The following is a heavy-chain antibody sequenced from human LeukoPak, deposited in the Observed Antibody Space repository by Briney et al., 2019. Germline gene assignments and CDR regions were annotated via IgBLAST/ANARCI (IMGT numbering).Heavy chain of an antibody. CDR1: GYAIASGYS. V-gene: IGHV4-38-2*01. CDR3: ARANLLDS. J-gene: IGHJ4*02. D-gene: IGHD4/OR15-4a*01. CDR2: IYHTGTA. Sequence: SETLSLTRGVSGYAIASGYSWGWIRQPPGKGLEWIGSIYHTGTAYYNPSLQSRVTISVDTSKNQFSLKLTSMTATDTGFYYCARANLLDSWGQGTLVTVSS.